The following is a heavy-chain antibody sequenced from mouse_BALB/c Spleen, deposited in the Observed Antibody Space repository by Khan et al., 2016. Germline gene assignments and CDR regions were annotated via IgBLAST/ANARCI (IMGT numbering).Heavy chain of an antibody. CDR3: ARWDGNYVPFAY. V-gene: IGHV1S135*01. D-gene: IGHD2-1*01. Sequence: VQLQQSGPELVKPGASVKVSCKGSGYAFTTYNMYWVKQSHGKSLEWIGYIDPYNGVSSYNQKFKDKATLTVDESSSTAYMHLNSLTSEDSAVYYCARWDGNYVPFAYWGQGTLVTVSA. CDR2: IDPYNGVS. CDR1: GYAFTTYN. J-gene: IGHJ3*01.